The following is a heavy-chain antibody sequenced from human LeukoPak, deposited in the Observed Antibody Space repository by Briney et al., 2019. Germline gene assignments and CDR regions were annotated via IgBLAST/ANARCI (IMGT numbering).Heavy chain of an antibody. CDR3: ARDRDCGYGGRYPHFDY. V-gene: IGHV3-7*01. Sequence: PGGSLRLSCAASGFTFSSTWMSWVRQAPGKALEWVANIRQDGSDKYYLDSVRGRFTISRDNAQNSLSLQMDSLRVEDTAVYFCARDRDCGYGGRYPHFDYWGQGVLVTVSS. D-gene: IGHD2-15*01. CDR1: GFTFSSTW. CDR2: IRQDGSDK. J-gene: IGHJ4*02.